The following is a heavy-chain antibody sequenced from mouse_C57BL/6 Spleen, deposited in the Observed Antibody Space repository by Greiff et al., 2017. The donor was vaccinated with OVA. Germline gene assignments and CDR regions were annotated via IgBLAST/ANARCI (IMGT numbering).Heavy chain of an antibody. Sequence: EVQLVESGGGLVKPGGSLKLSCAASGFTFSSYAMSWVRQTPEKRLEWVATISDGGSYTYYPDNVKGRFTISRDNAKNNLYLQMSHLKSEDTAMYYCARERPYYSNRGFDYWGQGTTLTVSS. V-gene: IGHV5-4*01. J-gene: IGHJ2*01. CDR3: ARERPYYSNRGFDY. CDR1: GFTFSSYA. D-gene: IGHD2-5*01. CDR2: ISDGGSYT.